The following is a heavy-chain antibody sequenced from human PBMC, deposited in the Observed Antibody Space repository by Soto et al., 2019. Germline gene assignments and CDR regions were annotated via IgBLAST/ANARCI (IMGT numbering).Heavy chain of an antibody. Sequence: SETLSLTCTVSGCSISRSSYYGGWIRQPPGKGLEWIGSIYYSENTYYNPSLKSRVTISVDTSKNQFSLKLSSVTAADTAVYYCARSSREQWLAREYFQHWGQGTLVTVSS. D-gene: IGHD6-19*01. CDR3: ARSSREQWLAREYFQH. V-gene: IGHV4-39*01. J-gene: IGHJ1*01. CDR1: GCSISRSSYY. CDR2: IYYSENT.